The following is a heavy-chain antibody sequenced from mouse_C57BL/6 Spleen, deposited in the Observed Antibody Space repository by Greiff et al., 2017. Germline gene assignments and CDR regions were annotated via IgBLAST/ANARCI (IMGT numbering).Heavy chain of an antibody. J-gene: IGHJ2*01. V-gene: IGHV1-82*01. CDR2: IYPGDGDT. Sequence: VQLQQSGPELVKPGASVKISCKASGYAFSRSWMNWVRQRPGKGLEWIGRIYPGDGDTNYNGKFKGKATLTADKSSSTAYMQLSSLTSEDSAVYFCARQDSSGPVDYWGQGTTLTVSS. CDR1: GYAFSRSW. D-gene: IGHD3-2*02. CDR3: ARQDSSGPVDY.